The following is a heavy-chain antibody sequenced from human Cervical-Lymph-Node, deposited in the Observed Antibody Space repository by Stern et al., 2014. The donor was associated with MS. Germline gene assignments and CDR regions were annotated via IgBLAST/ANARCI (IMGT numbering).Heavy chain of an antibody. CDR2: IFPFCCTP. CDR3: ARSSETSDRWYSLGYDL. D-gene: IGHD6-13*01. CDR1: GGTFSKFP. V-gene: IGHV1-69*01. J-gene: IGHJ5*02. Sequence: QVQLVESGAEETKPGSSVKVSCKASGGTFSKFPSSWVRQAPGPGLEWMGVIFPFCCTPTYGQEFRGRVTVTSDVSTSTVYMELSSLRSDDTAVYYCARSSETSDRWYSLGYDLWGQGTLVTVSS.